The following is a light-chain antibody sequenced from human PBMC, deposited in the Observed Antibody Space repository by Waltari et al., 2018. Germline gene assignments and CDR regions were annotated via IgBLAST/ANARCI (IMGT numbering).Light chain of an antibody. J-gene: IGKJ2*01. V-gene: IGKV3-11*01. CDR1: QSVSGY. CDR2: DAS. Sequence: EFVLTQSPANLSLSPGERVTLSCRASQSVSGYLAWYQHKPGQAPRLLIYDASNSATGVPARFSGRDSGADFTLTISSLEPEDFGVYYCQLRARWPPTFTFGQGTKLEI. CDR3: QLRARWPPTFT.